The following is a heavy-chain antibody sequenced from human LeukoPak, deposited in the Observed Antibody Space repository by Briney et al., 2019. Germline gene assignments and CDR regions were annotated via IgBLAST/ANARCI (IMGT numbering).Heavy chain of an antibody. V-gene: IGHV4-31*03. CDR1: GGSISSGGYY. CDR2: LYNSGTT. J-gene: IGHJ2*01. CDR3: ARGRQLSGYDFWSGYRNWYFDL. D-gene: IGHD3-3*01. Sequence: SETLSLTCTVSGGSISSGGYYWSWIRQHPGKGLEWIGNLYNSGTTYYNPSLKSRVTISVDTSKNQFSLKLSSVTAADTAVYYCARGRQLSGYDFWSGYRNWYFDLWGRGTLVTVSS.